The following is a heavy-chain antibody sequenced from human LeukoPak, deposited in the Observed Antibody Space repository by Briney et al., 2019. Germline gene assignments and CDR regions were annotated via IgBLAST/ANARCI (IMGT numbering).Heavy chain of an antibody. V-gene: IGHV4-59*01. CDR1: GGSISSYY. Sequence: PSETLSLTCTVSGGSISSYYWSWIRQPPGKGLEWIGYIYYSGSTNYNPSLKSRVTISVDTSKDQFSLKLSSVTAADTAVYYCARALRGYYYYMDVWGKGTTVTVSS. J-gene: IGHJ6*03. D-gene: IGHD3-10*01. CDR2: IYYSGST. CDR3: ARALRGYYYYMDV.